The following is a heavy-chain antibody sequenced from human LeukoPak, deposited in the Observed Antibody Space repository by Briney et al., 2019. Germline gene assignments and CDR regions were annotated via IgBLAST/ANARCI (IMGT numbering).Heavy chain of an antibody. CDR3: ARASRSGYDY. J-gene: IGHJ4*02. D-gene: IGHD3-22*01. CDR2: IGSGSSAI. V-gene: IGHV3-48*02. CDR1: GFTFSSFG. Sequence: GGSLRLSCTASGFTFSSFGMNWVRQAPGKGLEWVSYIGSGSSAIYYADSVKGRFTLSRDNAKNSLFLQMNTLRDEDAAVYYCARASRSGYDYWGQGNLVTVSS.